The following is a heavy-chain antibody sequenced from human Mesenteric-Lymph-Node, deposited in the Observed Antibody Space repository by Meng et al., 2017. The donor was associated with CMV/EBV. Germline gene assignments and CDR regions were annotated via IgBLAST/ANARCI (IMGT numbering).Heavy chain of an antibody. CDR1: GGSISSYY. V-gene: IGHV4-59*12. CDR2: IYYSGST. D-gene: IGHD2-2*03. J-gene: IGHJ3*02. Sequence: GSLRLSCTVSGGSISSYYWSWIRQPPGKGLEWIGYIYYSGSTNYNPSLKSRVTISVDTSKNQFSLKLSSVTAADTAVYYCAREFVDIVVVPAAPDAFDIWGQGTMVTVSS. CDR3: AREFVDIVVVPAAPDAFDI.